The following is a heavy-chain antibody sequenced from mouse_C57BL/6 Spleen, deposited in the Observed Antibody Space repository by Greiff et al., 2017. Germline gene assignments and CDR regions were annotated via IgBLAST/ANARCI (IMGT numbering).Heavy chain of an antibody. CDR3: ARHEDSSGSYYAMDD. CDR2: FYPGSGSI. Sequence: VKLVESGAELVKPGASVKLSCKASGYTFTEYTIHWVKQRSGQGLEWIGWFYPGSGSIKYNEKFKDKATLTADKSSSTVYMELSRLTSEDSAVYFSARHEDSSGSYYAMDDWGQGTSVTVSS. CDR1: GYTFTEYT. J-gene: IGHJ4*01. V-gene: IGHV1-62-2*01. D-gene: IGHD3-2*02.